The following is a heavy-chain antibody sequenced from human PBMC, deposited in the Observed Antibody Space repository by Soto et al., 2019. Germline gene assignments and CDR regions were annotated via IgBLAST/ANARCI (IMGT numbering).Heavy chain of an antibody. CDR3: ARVSSSWYFDY. J-gene: IGHJ4*02. CDR1: VRSISSYY. CDR2: IYYSGIT. Sequence: SETLSVTGTVSVRSISSYYWSWIRQPPGKGLEWIGYIYYSGITNYNPSLKSRVTISVDTSKNQFSLKLSSVTAADTAVYYCARVSSSWYFDYWGQGTLVTVSS. D-gene: IGHD6-13*01. V-gene: IGHV4-59*01.